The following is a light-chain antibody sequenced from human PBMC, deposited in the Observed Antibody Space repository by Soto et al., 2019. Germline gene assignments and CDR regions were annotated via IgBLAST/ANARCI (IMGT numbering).Light chain of an antibody. CDR2: GAS. CDR1: QSVSSSY. Sequence: EIVLTQSPGTLSLSPRERATLSCRASQSVSSSYLAWYQQKPGQAPRLLIYGASSRATGIPDRFSGSGSGTDFTLTISRLEPEDFAVYYCQQYGSSPSGALTFGGGTKVEIK. J-gene: IGKJ4*01. CDR3: QQYGSSPSGALT. V-gene: IGKV3-20*01.